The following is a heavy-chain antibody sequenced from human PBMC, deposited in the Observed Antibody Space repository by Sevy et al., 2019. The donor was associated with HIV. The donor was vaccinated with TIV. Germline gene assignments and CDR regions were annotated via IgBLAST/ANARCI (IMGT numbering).Heavy chain of an antibody. Sequence: LSLTCAASGFTVSSNYMSWVRQAPGKGLEWVSVIYSGGSTYYADSVKGRYTISRDNSKNTLYLQMNSLRAEDTAVYYCARDGGGTYSGGDCYSVDYYYAMEVWGQGTTVTFSS. V-gene: IGHV3-53*01. J-gene: IGHJ6*02. D-gene: IGHD2-21*02. CDR3: ARDGGGTYSGGDCYSVDYYYAMEV. CDR2: IYSGGST. CDR1: GFTVSSNY.